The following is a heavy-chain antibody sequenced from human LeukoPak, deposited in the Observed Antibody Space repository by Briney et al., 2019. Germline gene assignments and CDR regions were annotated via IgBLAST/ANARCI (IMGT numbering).Heavy chain of an antibody. D-gene: IGHD3-9*01. Sequence: GGSLRLSCAASGFTFSNKYMSWVRQAPGKGREWVSFIHGGGSTYYSDSVKGRFTLSRDNPNNTLYLQMNSLRAEDTAVYYCARSQYYDILTGYWWGRGPRVT. CDR1: GFTFSNKY. J-gene: IGHJ2*01. CDR2: IHGGGST. CDR3: ARSQYYDILTGYW. V-gene: IGHV3-53*01.